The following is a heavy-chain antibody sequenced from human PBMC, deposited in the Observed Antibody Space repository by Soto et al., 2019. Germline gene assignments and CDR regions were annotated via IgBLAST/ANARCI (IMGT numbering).Heavy chain of an antibody. CDR1: AGTFSSYA. J-gene: IGHJ6*02. CDR2: IIPIFGTA. Sequence: YSVKVSCNASAGTFSSYAISLVRHAPGQGLEWMGWIIPIFGTANYAQKFQGRVTITADESTSTAYMELMSLRSEDTAVYYCARGAYYYGSGSPQVHYYYHGMDVWGQGTTVTISS. CDR3: ARGAYYYGSGSPQVHYYYHGMDV. D-gene: IGHD3-10*01. V-gene: IGHV1-69*13.